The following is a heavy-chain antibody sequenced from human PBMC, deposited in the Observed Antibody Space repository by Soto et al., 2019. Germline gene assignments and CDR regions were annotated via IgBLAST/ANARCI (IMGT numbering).Heavy chain of an antibody. D-gene: IGHD3-10*01. J-gene: IGHJ6*03. Sequence: GGSLRLSCAASGFTFSSYSMNWVRQAPGKGLEWVSSISSSSSYIYYADSVKGRFTISRDNAKNSLYLQMNSLRAEDTAVYYCARDVWGSWSYYNFSYYYYMDVWGKGTTVTVSS. CDR2: ISSSSSYI. V-gene: IGHV3-21*01. CDR1: GFTFSSYS. CDR3: ARDVWGSWSYYNFSYYYYMDV.